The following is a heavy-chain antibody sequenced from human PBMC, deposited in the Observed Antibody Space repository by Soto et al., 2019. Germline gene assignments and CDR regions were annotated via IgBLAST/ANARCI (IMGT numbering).Heavy chain of an antibody. J-gene: IGHJ4*02. V-gene: IGHV4-61*01. CDR2: NHYSGNT. Sequence: VQLQESGPGLVKPSETLSLICTVSGGSVSSGRSYWSWIRQPPGKGLEWIGYNHYSGNTNYNPSFKSRAXXSXDXXKHQFSLTLSSVTAADTAVYFCATLAYDGNYSFDYWGQGTLVTVSS. CDR3: ATLAYDGNYSFDY. D-gene: IGHD3-22*01. CDR1: GGSVSSGRSY.